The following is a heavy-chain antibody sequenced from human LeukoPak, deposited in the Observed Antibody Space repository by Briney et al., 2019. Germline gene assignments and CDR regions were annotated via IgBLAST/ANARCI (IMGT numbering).Heavy chain of an antibody. J-gene: IGHJ4*02. CDR3: ARLYYDRSGYRLDS. Sequence: SETLSLTCTVSGGSISSHYWSWIRQPAGKGLEWIGRISNSGSTNYNSSLKSRVTMSVDTSQNQCSLKLSSVTAADTAVYYRARLYYDRSGYRLDSWGQGTLVTVSS. D-gene: IGHD3-22*01. CDR1: GGSISSHY. CDR2: ISNSGST. V-gene: IGHV4-4*07.